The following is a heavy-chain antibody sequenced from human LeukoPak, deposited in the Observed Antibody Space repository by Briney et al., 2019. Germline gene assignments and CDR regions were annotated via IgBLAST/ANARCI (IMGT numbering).Heavy chain of an antibody. Sequence: GGSLRLSCAASGFTFSSYAMSWLRQAPGKGLEWVSAISGSGGSTYYADSVKGRFTISRDNAKNSLNLQMNSLRAEDTAVYYCARSYSGSSLDAFDIWGQGTMVTVSS. V-gene: IGHV3-23*01. J-gene: IGHJ3*02. CDR3: ARSYSGSSLDAFDI. CDR2: ISGSGGST. CDR1: GFTFSSYA. D-gene: IGHD1-26*01.